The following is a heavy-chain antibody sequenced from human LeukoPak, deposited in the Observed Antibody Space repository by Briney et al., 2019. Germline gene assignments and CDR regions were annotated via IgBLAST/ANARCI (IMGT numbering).Heavy chain of an antibody. D-gene: IGHD2-15*01. Sequence: ASVKVSCKASGGTFSSYAISWVRQAPGQGLEWMGGIIPIFGTANYAQKFQGRVTITADESTCTAYMELSSLRPEDTAVYYCARDGSGGSWIHFDYWGQGTLVTVSS. J-gene: IGHJ4*02. V-gene: IGHV1-69*13. CDR3: ARDGSGGSWIHFDY. CDR1: GGTFSSYA. CDR2: IIPIFGTA.